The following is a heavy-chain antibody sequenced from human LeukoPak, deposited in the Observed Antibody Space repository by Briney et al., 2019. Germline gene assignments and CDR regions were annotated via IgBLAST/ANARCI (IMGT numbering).Heavy chain of an antibody. CDR3: TTHYYEGYIDY. V-gene: IGHV3-20*04. D-gene: IGHD3-22*01. CDR1: GFTFSRYS. Sequence: GGSLRLSCAASGFTFSRYSMNWVRQAPGKGLEWVSGINWNGGSTGYADSVKGRFTISRDNAKNSLYLQMNSLKTEDTAVYYCTTHYYEGYIDYWGQGTLVTVSS. CDR2: INWNGGST. J-gene: IGHJ4*02.